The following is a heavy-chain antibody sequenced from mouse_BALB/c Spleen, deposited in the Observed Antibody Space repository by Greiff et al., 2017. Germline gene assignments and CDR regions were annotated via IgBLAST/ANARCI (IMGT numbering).Heavy chain of an antibody. CDR3: TLYGTFYAIDY. J-gene: IGHJ4*01. CDR2: IYPGDGNT. D-gene: IGHD2-1*01. Sequence: QVQLQQSGAELARPGASVKLSCKASGYTFTSYWMQWVKQRPGQGLEWIGAIYPGDGNTRYNQKFKGKATLTADKSSTTAYMQLIILASEDSGVYYCTLYGTFYAIDYWGQGTSVTVSS. CDR1: GYTFTSYW. V-gene: IGHV1-87*01.